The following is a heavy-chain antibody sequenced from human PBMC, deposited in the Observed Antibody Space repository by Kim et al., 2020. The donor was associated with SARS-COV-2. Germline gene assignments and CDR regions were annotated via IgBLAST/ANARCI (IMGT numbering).Heavy chain of an antibody. Sequence: SETLSLTCAVYGGSFSGYYWSWIRQPPGKGLEWIGEINHSGSTNYNPSLKSRVTISVDTSKNQFSLKLSSVTAADTAVYYCARGNTYYYGSGSKYRYWGQGTLVTVSS. CDR2: INHSGST. J-gene: IGHJ4*02. V-gene: IGHV4-34*01. D-gene: IGHD3-10*01. CDR1: GGSFSGYY. CDR3: ARGNTYYYGSGSKYRY.